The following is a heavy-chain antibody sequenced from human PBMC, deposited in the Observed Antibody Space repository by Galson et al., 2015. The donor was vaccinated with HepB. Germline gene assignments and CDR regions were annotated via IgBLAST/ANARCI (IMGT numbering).Heavy chain of an antibody. CDR3: AREELGYYYGSGSYYRGVDY. CDR1: GFTFSSYG. D-gene: IGHD3-10*01. CDR2: IWYDGSNK. J-gene: IGHJ4*02. Sequence: SLRLSCAASGFTFSSYGMHWVRQAPGKGLEWVAVIWYDGSNKYYADSVKGRFTISRDNSKNTLYLQMNSLRAEDTAVYYCAREELGYYYGSGSYYRGVDYWGQGTLVTVSS. V-gene: IGHV3-33*01.